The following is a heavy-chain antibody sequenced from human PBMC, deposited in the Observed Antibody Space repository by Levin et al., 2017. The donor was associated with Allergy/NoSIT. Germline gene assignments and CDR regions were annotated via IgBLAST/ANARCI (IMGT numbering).Heavy chain of an antibody. CDR2: IDSGANTI. J-gene: IGHJ3*02. CDR1: ALTFSDYY. Sequence: PGGSLRLSCAASALTFSDYYMSWVRQAPGKGLEWISSIDSGANTIYYADSVKGRFTISRDDAKKSLFLQMTGLRADDSAFYFCVRVIGGWQKWVEAFDMWGQGTLVTVS. CDR3: VRVIGGWQKWVEAFDM. D-gene: IGHD3-16*01. V-gene: IGHV3-11*01.